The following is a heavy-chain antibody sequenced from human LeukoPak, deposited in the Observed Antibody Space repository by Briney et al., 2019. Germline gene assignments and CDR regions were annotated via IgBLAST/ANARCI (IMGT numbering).Heavy chain of an antibody. CDR1: GGSISNTNW. V-gene: IGHV4-4*02. CDR3: SRENGAFSPFRY. J-gene: IGHJ4*02. CDR2: ISLTGLT. Sequence: SETLSLTCGVSGGSISNTNWWSWVRQPPGQGLEWIGEISLTGLTNYNPSLESRVSVSLDKSKNQLSLNLTSVTAADTAVYYCSRENGAFSPFRYWGQGTLVTVPS. D-gene: IGHD2-8*01.